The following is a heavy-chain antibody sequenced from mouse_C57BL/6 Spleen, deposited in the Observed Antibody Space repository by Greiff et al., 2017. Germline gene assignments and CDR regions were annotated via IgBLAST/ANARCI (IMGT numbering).Heavy chain of an antibody. CDR3: ARNHYGSFDY. D-gene: IGHD1-1*01. J-gene: IGHJ2*01. V-gene: IGHV1-82*01. CDR2: IYPGDGDT. Sequence: QVQLQQSGPELVKPGASVKISCKASGYAFSSSWMNWVKQRPGKGLEWIGRIYPGDGDTNYNGKFKGKATLTADKSSSTAYMQLSSLTSEDSAVYFCARNHYGSFDYWGQGTTLTVSS. CDR1: GYAFSSSW.